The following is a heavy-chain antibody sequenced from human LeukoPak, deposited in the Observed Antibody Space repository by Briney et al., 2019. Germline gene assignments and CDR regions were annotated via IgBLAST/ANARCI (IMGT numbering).Heavy chain of an antibody. CDR1: GFTFSSYE. V-gene: IGHV3-48*03. CDR2: ISSSGSTI. J-gene: IGHJ4*02. Sequence: PGGPLRLSCAASGFTFSSYEMNWVRQAPGKGLEWVSYISSSGSTIYYADSVKGRFTTSRDNAKNSLYLQMNSLRAEDTAVYYCASQTGYCSSTSCSVDYWGQGTLVTVSS. CDR3: ASQTGYCSSTSCSVDY. D-gene: IGHD2-2*01.